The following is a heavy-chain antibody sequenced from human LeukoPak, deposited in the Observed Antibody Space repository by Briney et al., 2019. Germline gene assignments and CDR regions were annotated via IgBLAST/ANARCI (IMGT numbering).Heavy chain of an antibody. V-gene: IGHV4-59*01. J-gene: IGHJ4*02. D-gene: IGHD2-2*02. CDR3: ARARGYSSSASCYTTLDY. Sequence: SETLSLTCTVSGGSINSYYWSWIRQPPGKGLEWIGYIYYSGSTNYNPSLKSRVTISVDTSKNQFSLKLSSVTAADTAVYYCARARGYSSSASCYTTLDYWGQGTLATVSS. CDR1: GGSINSYY. CDR2: IYYSGST.